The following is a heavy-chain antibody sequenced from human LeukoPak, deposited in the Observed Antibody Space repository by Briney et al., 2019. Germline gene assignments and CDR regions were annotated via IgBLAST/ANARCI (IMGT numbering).Heavy chain of an antibody. D-gene: IGHD6-13*01. CDR3: AKGRPTPYSSSWQEYFQH. Sequence: GGSLRLSCAASGFTFSSYGMHWVRQAPGKGLEWVAFIRYDGSNKYYADSVKGRFTISRDNSKNTLYLQMNSLRAEDTAVYYCAKGRPTPYSSSWQEYFQHWGRGTLVTVSS. CDR2: IRYDGSNK. CDR1: GFTFSSYG. V-gene: IGHV3-30*02. J-gene: IGHJ1*01.